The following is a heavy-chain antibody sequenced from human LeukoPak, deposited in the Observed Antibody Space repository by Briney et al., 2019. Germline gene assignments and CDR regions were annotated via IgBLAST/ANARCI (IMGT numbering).Heavy chain of an antibody. D-gene: IGHD6-6*01. CDR2: IYYSGST. CDR1: GGSISSGSYY. J-gene: IGHJ4*02. V-gene: IGHV4-61*01. Sequence: KTSETLSLTCTVSGGSISSGSYYWSWIRQPPGKGLEWIGYIYYSGSTNYNPSLKSRVTISVDTSKNQFSLKLSSVTAADTAVYYCARAGIGSSSGKRFDYWGQGTLVTVSS. CDR3: ARAGIGSSSGKRFDY.